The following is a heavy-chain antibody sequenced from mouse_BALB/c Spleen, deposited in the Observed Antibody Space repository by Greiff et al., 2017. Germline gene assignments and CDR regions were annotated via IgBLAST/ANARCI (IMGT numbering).Heavy chain of an antibody. CDR2: INPYNDGT. J-gene: IGHJ2*01. CDR1: GYTFTSYV. V-gene: IGHV1-14*01. Sequence: VQLQQSGPELVKPGASVKMSCKASGYTFTSYVMHWVKQKPGQGLEWIGYINPYNDGTKYNEKFKGKATLTSDKSSSTAYMELSSLTSEDSAVYYCARNPIYYDSYYFDYWGQGTTLTVSS. D-gene: IGHD2-4*01. CDR3: ARNPIYYDSYYFDY.